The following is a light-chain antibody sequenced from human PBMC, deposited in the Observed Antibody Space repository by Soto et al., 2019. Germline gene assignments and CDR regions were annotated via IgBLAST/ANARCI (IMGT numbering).Light chain of an antibody. CDR1: QSVLYSSNNKNS. J-gene: IGKJ2*01. Sequence: DIVMTQSPDSLAVSLGERATINCKSSQSVLYSSNNKNSLAWYQQKPGQPPKLLIYWASTRESGVPDRFSGSGSGIDFTLTISSLQAEDVAVYYCQQYYSTVNFGQGTKVEIK. CDR3: QQYYSTVN. V-gene: IGKV4-1*01. CDR2: WAS.